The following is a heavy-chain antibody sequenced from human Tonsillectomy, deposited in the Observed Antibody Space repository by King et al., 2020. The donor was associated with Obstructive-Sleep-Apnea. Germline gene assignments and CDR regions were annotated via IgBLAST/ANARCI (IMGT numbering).Heavy chain of an antibody. CDR1: GFTFSNYA. CDR3: ARDGYRGVYNGADYFDH. J-gene: IGHJ4*02. CDR2: ITYDGSNK. V-gene: IGHV3-30-3*01. Sequence: VQLVESGGGVVQPGRSLRLSCAASGFTFSNYALHWVRQAPGKGLEWVVGITYDGSNKYYADSVKGRFTISRDKSKKTLYLQMYSLRVEDTAVYYCARDGYRGVYNGADYFDHWGQGTLVTVSS. D-gene: IGHD1-1*01.